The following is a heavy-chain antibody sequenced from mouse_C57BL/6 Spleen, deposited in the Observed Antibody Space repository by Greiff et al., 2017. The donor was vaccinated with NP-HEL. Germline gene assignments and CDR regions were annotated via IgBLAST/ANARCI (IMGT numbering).Heavy chain of an antibody. CDR2: ILPGSGST. Sequence: VQLQQSGAELMKPGASVKLSCKATGYTFTGYWIEWVKQRPGHGLEWIGEILPGSGSTNYNEKFKGKATFTADTSSNTAYMQLSSLTTEDSAIYYCARLGAFYYGSSQYYFDYWGQGTTLTVSS. CDR3: ARLGAFYYGSSQYYFDY. J-gene: IGHJ2*01. V-gene: IGHV1-9*01. CDR1: GYTFTGYW. D-gene: IGHD1-1*01.